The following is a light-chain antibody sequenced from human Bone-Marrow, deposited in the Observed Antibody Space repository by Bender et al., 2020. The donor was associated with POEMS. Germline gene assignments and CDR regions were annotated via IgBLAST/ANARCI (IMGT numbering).Light chain of an antibody. CDR1: SSDVGAFNL. CDR2: EVT. CDR3: QSYDNSLGGWV. V-gene: IGLV2-14*02. Sequence: QSALTPPASVSASSGQSITISCTGTSSDVGAFNLVSWYQQHPGKAPQLILYEVTKRPSGVPDRFSGSKSGTSASLAITGLQAEDEGDYYCQSYDNSLGGWVFGGGTKLTVL. J-gene: IGLJ3*02.